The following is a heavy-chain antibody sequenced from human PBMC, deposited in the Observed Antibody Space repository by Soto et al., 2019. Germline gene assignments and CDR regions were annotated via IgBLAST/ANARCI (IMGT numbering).Heavy chain of an antibody. D-gene: IGHD2-21*01. CDR2: VSSDGRST. J-gene: IGHJ6*02. Sequence: SLRLSCAASGFTLSSHAMYWVRQAPGKGLEWVAVVSSDGRSTYYADSVTGRFTISRDTSKNTLFLEMNSLRPEDTAVYYCARDRIHVVPFYYGMDVWGQGRTVTVSS. CDR3: ARDRIHVVPFYYGMDV. V-gene: IGHV3-30*04. CDR1: GFTLSSHA.